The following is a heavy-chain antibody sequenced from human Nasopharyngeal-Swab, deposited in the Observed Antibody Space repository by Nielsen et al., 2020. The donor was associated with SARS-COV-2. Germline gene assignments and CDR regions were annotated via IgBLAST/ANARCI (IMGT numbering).Heavy chain of an antibody. V-gene: IGHV4-31*02. CDR3: ARDRVVPAAMWAYYYYYGMDV. D-gene: IGHD2-2*01. Sequence: WIRQPPGKGLEWIGYIYYSGSTYYNPSLKSRVTISVDTSKNQFSLKLSSVTAADTAVYCCARDRVVPAAMWAYYYYYGMDVWGQGTTVTVSS. CDR2: IYYSGST. J-gene: IGHJ6*02.